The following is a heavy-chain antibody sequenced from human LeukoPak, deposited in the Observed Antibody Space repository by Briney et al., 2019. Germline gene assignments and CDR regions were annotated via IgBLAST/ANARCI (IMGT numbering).Heavy chain of an antibody. CDR1: GGSISSYY. V-gene: IGHV4-4*07. CDR3: ARDLFHGYDILTGYGY. J-gene: IGHJ4*02. Sequence: SETLSLTCTVSGGSISSYYWSWIRQPAGKGLEWIGRIYTSGSTNYNPSLESRVTMSVDTSKNQFSLKLSSVTAADTAVYYCARDLFHGYDILTGYGYWGQGTLVTVSS. D-gene: IGHD3-9*01. CDR2: IYTSGST.